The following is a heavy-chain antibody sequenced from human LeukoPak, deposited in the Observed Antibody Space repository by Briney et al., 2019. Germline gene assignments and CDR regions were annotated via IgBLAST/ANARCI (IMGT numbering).Heavy chain of an antibody. J-gene: IGHJ3*02. D-gene: IGHD2-15*01. V-gene: IGHV1-46*01. CDR3: AIGYCRGGSCDDEPGDAFDI. Sequence: ASVRVSCKASGYTFINYYMHWVRQAPGQGLKWMGIINPSGGSTTYAQKFQGRVTMTRDLSTSTVYMELSSLRSEDTAVYYCAIGYCRGGSCDDEPGDAFDIWGQGTMVAVSS. CDR2: INPSGGST. CDR1: GYTFINYY.